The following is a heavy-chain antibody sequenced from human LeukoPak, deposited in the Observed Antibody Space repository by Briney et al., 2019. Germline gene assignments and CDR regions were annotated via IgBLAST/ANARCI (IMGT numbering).Heavy chain of an antibody. D-gene: IGHD3-10*01. Sequence: SETLSLTCTVSGGSISSSSYYWGWIRQPPGKGLEWIGSIYYSGSTYYNPSLNSRVTISVDTSKNQFSLKLSSVTAADTAVYYCARGGEYDVGSTKAPATVVIGEVEVSGSFDYWGQGTLVTVSS. CDR3: ARGGEYDVGSTKAPATVVIGEVEVSGSFDY. CDR2: IYYSGST. CDR1: GGSISSSSYY. J-gene: IGHJ4*02. V-gene: IGHV4-39*07.